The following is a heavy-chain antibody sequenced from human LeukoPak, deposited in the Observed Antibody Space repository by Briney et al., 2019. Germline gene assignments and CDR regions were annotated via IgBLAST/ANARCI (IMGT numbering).Heavy chain of an antibody. D-gene: IGHD4-11*01. V-gene: IGHV3-7*01. CDR1: GFPSSSFW. Sequence: GSLRLSCAASGFPSSSFWMSWVRQAPGKGLEWVANIKQDGSEKYYVDSVKGRFTISRDNAKNSLYLQMNSLRAEDTAVYYCASPSTVTPHGFDIWGQGTMVTVSS. J-gene: IGHJ3*02. CDR3: ASPSTVTPHGFDI. CDR2: IKQDGSEK.